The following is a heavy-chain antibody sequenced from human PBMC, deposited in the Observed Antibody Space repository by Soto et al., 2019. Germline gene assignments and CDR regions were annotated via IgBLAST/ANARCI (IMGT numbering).Heavy chain of an antibody. J-gene: IGHJ4*02. CDR3: ASLEWESTGYADY. CDR1: GFTFGSNW. D-gene: IGHD3-3*01. Sequence: VQLVESGGGLVQPGGSLRLSCAASGFTFGSNWMSWVRQAPGKGLEWVANIKRDGSEKYYVDSVKGRFTISRDNAKNTLYLQTNSLRADDTAVYYCASLEWESTGYADYWGQGTLVTVSS. V-gene: IGHV3-7*01. CDR2: IKRDGSEK.